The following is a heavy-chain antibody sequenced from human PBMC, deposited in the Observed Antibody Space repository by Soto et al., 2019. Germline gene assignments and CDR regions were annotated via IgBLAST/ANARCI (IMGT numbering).Heavy chain of an antibody. D-gene: IGHD3-10*01. CDR2: ISYDGSNK. Sequence: GGSLRLSCAASGFTFSSYAMHWVRQAPGKGLEWVAVISYDGSNKYYADSVKGRFTITRDNSKNTLYLQMNSLRAEDTAVYYYARRGPFRGVSHYYYGMDVWGQGTTVTVSS. CDR3: ARRGPFRGVSHYYYGMDV. CDR1: GFTFSSYA. V-gene: IGHV3-30*04. J-gene: IGHJ6*02.